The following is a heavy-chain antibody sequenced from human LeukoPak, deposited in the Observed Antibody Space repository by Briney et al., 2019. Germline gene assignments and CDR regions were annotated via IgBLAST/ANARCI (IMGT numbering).Heavy chain of an antibody. J-gene: IGHJ4*02. D-gene: IGHD5-18*01. CDR1: GFTFGSHA. CDR3: GKTTVGYSSGQKPAWPVDY. CDR2: IFGSGGSP. Sequence: GGSLRLSCEASGFTFGSHAMYWVRQAPGKGLEWVAGIFGSGGSPHYADPVKGRFIISRDNSRNTVYLQINRLRAEDTAVYYCGKTTVGYSSGQKPAWPVDYWGQGTLVTVSS. V-gene: IGHV3-23*01.